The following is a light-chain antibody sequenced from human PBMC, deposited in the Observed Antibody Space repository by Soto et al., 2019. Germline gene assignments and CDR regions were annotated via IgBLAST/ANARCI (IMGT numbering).Light chain of an antibody. CDR3: QQHNNWPPIT. V-gene: IGKV3-15*01. CDR1: QSVSSN. CDR2: SAS. Sequence: EIVMTQSPATLSVSPGERATLSCRASQSVSSNLAWYQQKPGQAPRLLIFSASARATGIPARFSGGGSGTEFTLTISSLQSEDFAVYYCQQHNNWPPITFGQGTRLEIK. J-gene: IGKJ5*01.